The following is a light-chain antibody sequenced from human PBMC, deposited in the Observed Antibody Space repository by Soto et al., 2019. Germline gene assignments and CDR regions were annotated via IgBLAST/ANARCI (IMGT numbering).Light chain of an antibody. Sequence: EIVMTQSPLLLPVTPGEPASISCKSSQSLLKANGYTYFHWFLQKPGQSPQLLIYLGYNRAPGVPDRFSGTGSGTDFTLKISRVEAEDVGVYYCMQTLESRTFGQGTKVDIK. V-gene: IGKV2-28*01. J-gene: IGKJ1*01. CDR3: MQTLESRT. CDR2: LGY. CDR1: QSLLKANGYTY.